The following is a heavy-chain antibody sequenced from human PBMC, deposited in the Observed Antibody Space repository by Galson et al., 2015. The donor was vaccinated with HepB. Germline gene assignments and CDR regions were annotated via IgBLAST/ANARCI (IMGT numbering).Heavy chain of an antibody. CDR1: GFTFTNYD. D-gene: IGHD2-21*02. V-gene: IGHV3-23*01. CDR3: VKNTEDFGDSRTDY. J-gene: IGHJ4*02. CDR2: ISTTGDRI. Sequence: SLRLSCAASGFTFTNYDMSWVRQAPRKGLEWVSNISTTGDRIDYADSVKGRFTISRDNSKNTLYLQMNTLRAEDTAVYYCVKNTEDFGDSRTDYWGQGTLFTVSS.